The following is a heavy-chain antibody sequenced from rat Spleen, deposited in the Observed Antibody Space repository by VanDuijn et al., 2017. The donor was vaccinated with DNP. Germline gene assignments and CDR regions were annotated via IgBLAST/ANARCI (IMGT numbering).Heavy chain of an antibody. CDR1: GFTFSNYD. V-gene: IGHV5-7*01. J-gene: IGHJ4*01. CDR2: ISYDGGST. Sequence: EVQLVESGGGLVQPGRSLKLSCAASGFTFSNYDMAWVRQAPKKGLECVATISYDGGSTYYRDSVKGRFTISRDNAKSTLYLQMESLRSEDTATYYCARVNNNLYYGLDAWGQGTSVTVSS. CDR3: ARVNNNLYYGLDA. D-gene: IGHD1-10*01.